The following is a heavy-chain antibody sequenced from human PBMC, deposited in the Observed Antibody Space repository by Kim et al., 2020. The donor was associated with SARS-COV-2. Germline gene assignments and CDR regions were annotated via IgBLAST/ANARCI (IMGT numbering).Heavy chain of an antibody. D-gene: IGHD6-25*01. CDR1: GASISSGNYY. Sequence: SETLSLTCTVSGASISSGNYYGGWIRRPPGKGLGWIGSFYYGGSTYYNPSLKSRVAMSVDTSKKQFFLKMKSVTAADTGLYYCARFPAPYNSGTFETHWGQGTLVTVSS. V-gene: IGHV4-39*01. CDR2: FYYGGST. CDR3: ARFPAPYNSGTFETH. J-gene: IGHJ4*02.